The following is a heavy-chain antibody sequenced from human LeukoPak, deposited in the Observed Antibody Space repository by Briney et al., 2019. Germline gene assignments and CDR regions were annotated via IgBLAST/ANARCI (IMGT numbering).Heavy chain of an antibody. J-gene: IGHJ3*02. CDR3: ARDLITMARGGPHAFDI. CDR1: GYTFTGYY. CDR2: INPNSGGT. V-gene: IGHV1-2*02. D-gene: IGHD3-10*01. Sequence: ASVKVSCKASGYTFTGYYMHWVRQAPGQGLEWMGWINPNSGGTNYAQKFQGRVTMTRDTSISTAYMELSRLRSDDTAVYYCARDLITMARGGPHAFDIWGQGTMVTVSS.